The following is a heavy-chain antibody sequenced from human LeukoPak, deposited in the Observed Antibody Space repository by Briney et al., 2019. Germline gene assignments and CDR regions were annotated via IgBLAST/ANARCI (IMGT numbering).Heavy chain of an antibody. J-gene: IGHJ3*02. CDR1: GGSISTYY. Sequence: PSETLSLTCTVSGGSISTYYWSWIRQSPGKGLEWIGSVYYSRSNTYNPPIKSRVSISVDNTQIQLSQELSSVTAADTAVYYCSVNSTRHLFDIWGEETMVSVSS. CDR3: SVNSTRHLFDI. D-gene: IGHD5-24*01. V-gene: IGHV4-59*08. CDR2: VYYSRSN.